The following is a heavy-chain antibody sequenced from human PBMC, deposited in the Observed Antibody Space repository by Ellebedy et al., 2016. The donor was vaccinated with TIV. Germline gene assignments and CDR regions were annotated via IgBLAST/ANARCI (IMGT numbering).Heavy chain of an antibody. CDR1: GGSISSYS. CDR2: IYYIGST. D-gene: IGHD3-22*01. CDR3: ARRITMIGTDAFDI. Sequence: SETLSLXCTVSGGSISSYSWSWIRQPPGKGLECIGYIYYIGSTNYNPSLKSRVTISVDTSKNQFSLKLSSVTAADTAVYYCARRITMIGTDAFDIWGQGTMVTVSS. V-gene: IGHV4-59*01. J-gene: IGHJ3*02.